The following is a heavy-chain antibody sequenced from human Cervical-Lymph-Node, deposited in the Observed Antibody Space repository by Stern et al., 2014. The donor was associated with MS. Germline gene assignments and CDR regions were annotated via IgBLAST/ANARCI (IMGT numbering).Heavy chain of an antibody. J-gene: IGHJ6*02. CDR1: GDSISSGDYY. CDR3: ARNRRHRVEPYFYYGMDV. CDR2: IYYTGST. Sequence: QVQLQESGPGLVKPSQTLSLTCTVSGDSISSGDYYWSWIRQRPGKGLEWIGYIYYTGSTYHSPSLKSRVTISVDTSKNQFSLRLSSVTAADTAVYYCARNRRHRVEPYFYYGMDVWGQGTTVTVSS. V-gene: IGHV4-31*03.